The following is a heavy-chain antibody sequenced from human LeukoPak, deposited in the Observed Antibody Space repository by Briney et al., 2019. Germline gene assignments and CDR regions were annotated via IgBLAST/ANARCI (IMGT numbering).Heavy chain of an antibody. CDR3: AKDLRWNDVRFDP. CDR1: GFSFITVT. J-gene: IGHJ5*02. D-gene: IGHD1-1*01. V-gene: IGHV3-23*01. Sequence: GGSLRLSCAASGFSFITVTMNWVRQAPGKGLEWVSAISGSGGSTYYADSVKGRFTISRDNSKNTLYLQMNSLRAEDTAVYYCAKDLRWNDVRFDPWGQGTLVTVSS. CDR2: ISGSGGST.